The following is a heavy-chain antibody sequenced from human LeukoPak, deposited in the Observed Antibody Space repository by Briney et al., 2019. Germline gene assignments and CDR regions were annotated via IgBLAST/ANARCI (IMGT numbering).Heavy chain of an antibody. CDR2: INGDGTST. Sequence: GGSLRLSCSASGFTFSNYFMHWVRPAPGGGLVWVSRINGDGTSTLYADSVKGRFTISRDNAKNTLYLQMNTLRAGDTAVYYCARRVDSTRWFDPWGQGTLVTVSS. V-gene: IGHV3-74*01. J-gene: IGHJ5*02. D-gene: IGHD2-15*01. CDR1: GFTFSNYF. CDR3: ARRVDSTRWFDP.